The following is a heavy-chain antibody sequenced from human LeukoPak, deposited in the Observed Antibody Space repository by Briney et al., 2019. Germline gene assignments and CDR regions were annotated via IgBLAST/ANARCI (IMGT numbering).Heavy chain of an antibody. J-gene: IGHJ4*02. D-gene: IGHD2-15*01. CDR3: ATDPVGYCNANGCYSVDY. CDR1: GYTLTELS. V-gene: IGHV1-24*01. CDR2: FDPEHGET. Sequence: ASVKVSCKVSGYTLTELSMHWVRQAPGKGLEWMGGFDPEHGETVYAQKFQGRLTMTEDTSTHTAYMELSSLGSDDTAVYYCATDPVGYCNANGCYSVDYWGQGTLVTVSS.